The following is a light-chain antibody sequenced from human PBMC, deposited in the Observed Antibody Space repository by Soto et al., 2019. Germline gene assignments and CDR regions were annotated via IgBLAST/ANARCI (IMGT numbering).Light chain of an antibody. CDR1: QSISTY. J-gene: IGKJ4*01. CDR3: QQTYSRVLS. CDR2: ATS. V-gene: IGKV1-39*01. Sequence: DIQMTQSPSSLSASVGDRVTITCRASQSISTYLNWLQQKPGKAPEVLIYATSSLQSGVPARFSGSGSGTEFTLPISSLQPEDVATYYCQQTYSRVLSFGGGPKVEIK.